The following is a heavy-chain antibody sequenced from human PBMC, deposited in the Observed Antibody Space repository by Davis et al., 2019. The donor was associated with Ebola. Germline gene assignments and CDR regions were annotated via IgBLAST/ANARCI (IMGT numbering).Heavy chain of an antibody. J-gene: IGHJ5*02. CDR1: GFTFRSYA. CDR3: VKGGDYFDT. CDR2: ISGSGYTT. D-gene: IGHD4-17*01. Sequence: GESLKISCVASGFTFRSYAMSWVRQAPGKGLEWVSDISGSGYTTNYADSVKGRFTISRDTPKNMMYLQMKDLRAEDTATYYCVKGGDYFDTWGQGILVTVSS. V-gene: IGHV3-23*01.